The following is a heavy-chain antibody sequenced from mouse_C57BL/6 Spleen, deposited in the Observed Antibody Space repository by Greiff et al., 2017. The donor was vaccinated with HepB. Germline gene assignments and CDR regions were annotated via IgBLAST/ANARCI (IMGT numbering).Heavy chain of an antibody. CDR3: ARRGFSNSDWYFDV. CDR1: GYTFTDYY. V-gene: IGHV1-75*01. Sequence: VQLQQPGAELVRPGASVKISCKASGYTFTDYYINWVKQRPGQGLEWIGWIFPGSGSTYYNEKFKGKATLTVDKSSSTAYMLLSSLTSEDSAVYFCARRGFSNSDWYFDVWGTGTTVTVSS. D-gene: IGHD2-5*01. J-gene: IGHJ1*03. CDR2: IFPGSGST.